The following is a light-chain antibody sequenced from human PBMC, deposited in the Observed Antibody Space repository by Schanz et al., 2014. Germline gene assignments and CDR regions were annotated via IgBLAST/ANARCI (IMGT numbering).Light chain of an antibody. CDR2: DAS. CDR3: QQRNNWLT. Sequence: EIVLTQSPGTLSLSPGERATLSCRASQSVSSYLAWYQQKPGQAPRLLIYDASNMATGIPARFSGSGSGTDFTITISSLESEDYAVYYCQQRNNWLTFGGGTKVEIK. V-gene: IGKV3-11*01. CDR1: QSVSSY. J-gene: IGKJ4*01.